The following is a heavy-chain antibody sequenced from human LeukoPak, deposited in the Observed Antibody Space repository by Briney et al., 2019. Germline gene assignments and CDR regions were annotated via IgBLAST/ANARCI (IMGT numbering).Heavy chain of an antibody. J-gene: IGHJ4*02. V-gene: IGHV3-23*01. CDR3: AKDRGAGSSWYATMPTD. Sequence: PGGSLRLSCAASGFTFSNYAMSWVRQAPGKGLEWVSDTSTSGVSTYYADSVKGRFTISRDNAKNSLYLQMNSLRAEDTALYYCAKDRGAGSSWYATMPTDWGQGTLVTVSS. CDR1: GFTFSNYA. D-gene: IGHD6-13*01. CDR2: TSTSGVST.